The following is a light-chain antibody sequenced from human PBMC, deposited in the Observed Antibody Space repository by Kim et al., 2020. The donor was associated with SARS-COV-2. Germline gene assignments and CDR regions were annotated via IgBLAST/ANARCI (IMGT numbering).Light chain of an antibody. J-gene: IGKJ1*01. Sequence: LSASVGDRVTITCRASQSISSWLAWYQQKQGKAPKLLIYKASSLESGVPSRFSGSGSGTEFTLTISSLQPDDFATYYCQQYNSYRTFGQGTKLEI. CDR1: QSISSW. V-gene: IGKV1-5*03. CDR2: KAS. CDR3: QQYNSYRT.